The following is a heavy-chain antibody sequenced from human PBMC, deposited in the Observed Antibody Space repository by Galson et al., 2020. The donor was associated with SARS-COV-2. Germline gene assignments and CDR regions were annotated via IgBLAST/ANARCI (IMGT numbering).Heavy chain of an antibody. V-gene: IGHV4-39*01. J-gene: IGHJ6*03. CDR2: ISYTGST. Sequence: SETLSLTCTVSGGSISTSSDYWGWIRQPTGKGLEWIGTISYTGSTYYNPSLKSPVFISVDTSKNQFSLTLNSVTAADTGVYYCARRKYYNYYMDVWGKGTTVTISS. CDR1: GGSISTSSDY. CDR3: ARRKYYNYYMDV.